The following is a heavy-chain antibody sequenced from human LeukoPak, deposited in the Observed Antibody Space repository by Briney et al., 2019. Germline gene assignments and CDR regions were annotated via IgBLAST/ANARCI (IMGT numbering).Heavy chain of an antibody. V-gene: IGHV3-30-3*01. CDR2: VSYDETNK. CDR1: ASTFSNDA. J-gene: IGHJ6*02. CDR3: ARAFGCSGTSCHARWGYYYYAMDV. D-gene: IGHD2-2*01. Sequence: SGGSLRLSCAASASTFSNDAIHWVRKAPGKGLEWVAVVSYDETNKYYADSVKGRFTISRDNSKNTVYLQMSSLRAEDTAMYYCARAFGCSGTSCHARWGYYYYAMDVWGQGTTVTVSS.